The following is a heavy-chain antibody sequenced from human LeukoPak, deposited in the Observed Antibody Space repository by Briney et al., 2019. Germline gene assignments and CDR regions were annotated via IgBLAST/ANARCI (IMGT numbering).Heavy chain of an antibody. CDR1: GGSLSSYY. J-gene: IGHJ6*03. CDR2: IYTSGST. D-gene: IGHD2-15*01. CDR3: ARARAANYYYYYMDV. V-gene: IGHV4-4*07. Sequence: PSETLSFTCTVSGGSLSSYYWSWLRQPAGKGLEWIGRIYTSGSTNYNPSLKSRVTMSVDTSKNQFSLKLSSVTAADTAVYYCARARAANYYYYYMDVWGKGTTVTVSS.